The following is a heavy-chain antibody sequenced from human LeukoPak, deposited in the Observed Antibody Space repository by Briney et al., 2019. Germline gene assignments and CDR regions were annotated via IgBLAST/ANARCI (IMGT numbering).Heavy chain of an antibody. CDR1: GYTFTDYY. V-gene: IGHV1-2*06. CDR2: INPGNGGT. J-gene: IGHJ4*02. Sequence: GASVKVSCKTSGYTFTDYYIHWVRQAPGQGLEWMGRINPGNGGTNYAQRFQGRVTMTRDTSIATVYMELSRLKSDDTAVYFCARLRGSPDYWGQGTLVTVSS. D-gene: IGHD3-10*01. CDR3: ARLRGSPDY.